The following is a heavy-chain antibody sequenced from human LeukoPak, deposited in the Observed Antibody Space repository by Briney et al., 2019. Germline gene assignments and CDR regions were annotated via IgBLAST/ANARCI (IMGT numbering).Heavy chain of an antibody. J-gene: IGHJ6*02. CDR3: ARLLVPTTYFYYYYGMDV. V-gene: IGHV4-59*08. Sequence: SETLSLTCTVSGGSISSYYWSWIRQPPGKGLEWIGYIYYSGSTNCNPSLKSRVTISVDTSKNQFSLKLSSVTAADTAVYYCARLLVPTTYFYYYYGMDVWGQGTTVTVSS. CDR2: IYYSGST. D-gene: IGHD4-17*01. CDR1: GGSISSYY.